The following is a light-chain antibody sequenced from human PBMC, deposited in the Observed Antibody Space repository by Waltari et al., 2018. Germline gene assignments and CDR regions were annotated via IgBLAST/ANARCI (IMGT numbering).Light chain of an antibody. CDR3: QQYNNFPFT. Sequence: DIQMTQSPPTLSASVGDRVTITCRPSQSFGGSLAWFQQKPGKAPKLLIDDASTLEPGVPSRFSGSGSGTEFTLTVSSLQPDDFATYYCQQYNNFPFTFGPGTTV. CDR1: QSFGGS. CDR2: DAS. V-gene: IGKV1-5*01. J-gene: IGKJ3*01.